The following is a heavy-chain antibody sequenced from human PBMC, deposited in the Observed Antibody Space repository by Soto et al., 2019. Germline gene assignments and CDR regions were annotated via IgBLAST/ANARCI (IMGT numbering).Heavy chain of an antibody. D-gene: IGHD5-12*01. CDR2: IYPGDSET. CDR1: GYRFSNYW. Sequence: GDSLKISGNGSGYRFSNYWIGWVRQMPGKGLEWMGIIYPGDSETRYSPSFQGQVTISADKSINTAYLQWRSLKASDTAMYYCARHRLSGSISNCFDPWGQGTLVTVSS. V-gene: IGHV5-51*01. J-gene: IGHJ5*02. CDR3: ARHRLSGSISNCFDP.